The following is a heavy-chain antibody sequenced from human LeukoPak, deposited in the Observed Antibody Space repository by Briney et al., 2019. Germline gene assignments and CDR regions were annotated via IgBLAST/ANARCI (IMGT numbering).Heavy chain of an antibody. V-gene: IGHV1-2*02. Sequence: ASVRVSCKASGYTFIGYFMHWVRQAPGQGLEWMGWINPNSGGAKYAQKFQGRVTMTRDTSINTAYMELSRVRYDDTALYYCARDVIVGATTGPNYWGQGTLVTVSS. CDR1: GYTFIGYF. J-gene: IGHJ4*02. D-gene: IGHD1-26*01. CDR2: INPNSGGA. CDR3: ARDVIVGATTGPNY.